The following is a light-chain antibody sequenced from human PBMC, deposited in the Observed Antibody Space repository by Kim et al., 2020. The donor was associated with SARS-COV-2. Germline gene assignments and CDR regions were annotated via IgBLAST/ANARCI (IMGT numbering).Light chain of an antibody. J-gene: IGLJ1*01. CDR1: RSDNGGYNF. Sequence: ISSTGTRSDNGGYNFVSWYQQHPGKAPKLIIYEVTKRPSGLSTRYSGSKSGNTASLTISALQAEDEADYFCSSYSSNTTSALFIFAAGTKVTVL. CDR2: EVT. CDR3: SSYSSNTTSALFI. V-gene: IGLV2-14*01.